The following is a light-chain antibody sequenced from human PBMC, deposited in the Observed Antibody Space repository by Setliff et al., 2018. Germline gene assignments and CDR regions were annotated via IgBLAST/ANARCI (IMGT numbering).Light chain of an antibody. J-gene: IGLJ1*01. Sequence: QSALTQPRSVSGSPGQSVTTSCTGTSSDFGSYNYVSWYQQHPGKAPKLMVYDVSKRPSGVPDRFSGSKSGNTASLTISGLQAEDEADYYCCSYAGSYTFPYVFGTGTKVTVL. CDR1: SSDFGSYNY. CDR2: DVS. CDR3: CSYAGSYTFPYV. V-gene: IGLV2-11*01.